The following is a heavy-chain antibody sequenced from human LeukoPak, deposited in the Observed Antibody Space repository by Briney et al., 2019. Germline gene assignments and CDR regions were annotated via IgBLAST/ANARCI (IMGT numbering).Heavy chain of an antibody. CDR2: ISSSSSTI. V-gene: IGHV3-48*01. J-gene: IGHJ4*02. CDR1: GFTFSSYS. D-gene: IGHD5-12*01. Sequence: PGGSLRLSCAASGFTFSSYSMNWVRQAPGKGLEWVSYISSSSSTIYYADSVKGRFTISRDNAKNSLYLQMNSLRAEDTAVYYCAREYGGYLDAFDYWGQGTLVTVSS. CDR3: AREYGGYLDAFDY.